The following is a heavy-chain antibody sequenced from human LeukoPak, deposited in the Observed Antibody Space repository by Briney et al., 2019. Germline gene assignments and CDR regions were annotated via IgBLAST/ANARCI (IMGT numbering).Heavy chain of an antibody. CDR2: VFSSGST. J-gene: IGHJ5*02. CDR1: GGSISSSSYY. V-gene: IGHV4-39*01. CDR3: ARFPWGAYSLFDP. Sequence: SETLSLTCTVSGGSISSSSYYWGWVRQPPGKGLEWIGSVFSSGSTYYNPSLKSPVTISVDTSKNQFSLKLSSVTAADTAVYYCARFPWGAYSLFDPWGQGTLVTVSS. D-gene: IGHD3-16*01.